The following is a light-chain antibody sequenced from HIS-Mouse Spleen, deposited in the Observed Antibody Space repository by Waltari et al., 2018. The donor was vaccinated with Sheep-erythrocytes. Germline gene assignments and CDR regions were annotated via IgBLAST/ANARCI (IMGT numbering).Light chain of an antibody. CDR1: QGISRA. V-gene: IGKV1D-13*01. CDR3: QQFNNYPRT. CDR2: DAS. J-gene: IGKJ1*01. Sequence: AIQLTQSPSSLSASVGDRVTITCRASQGISRALAWYQQKPGKAPKLLIYDASSLESGVPSRCSGSGSGTEFTLTISSLQPEDFATYYCQQFNNYPRTFGQGTKVEIK.